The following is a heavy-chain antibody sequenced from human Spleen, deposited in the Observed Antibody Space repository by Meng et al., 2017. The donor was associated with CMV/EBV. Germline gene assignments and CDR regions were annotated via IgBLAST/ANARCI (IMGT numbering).Heavy chain of an antibody. D-gene: IGHD2-21*02. CDR3: AKGGGERVTFDAMDV. CDR1: GFTFDDFA. V-gene: IGHV3-9*01. Sequence: SLKISCTASGFTFDDFAMHWVRQTPGEGLEWVSGFSGNTGFIAYADSVKGRFTISRDNAKKTLFLQMDSLRPEDTALYYCAKGGGERVTFDAMDVWDQGTTVTVSS. CDR2: FSGNTGFI. J-gene: IGHJ6*02.